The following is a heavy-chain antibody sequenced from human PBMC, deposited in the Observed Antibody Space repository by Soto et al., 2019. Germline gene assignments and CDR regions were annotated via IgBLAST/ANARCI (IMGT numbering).Heavy chain of an antibody. J-gene: IGHJ4*02. CDR2: IWHDGSYN. CDR3: ARAGGTSGYYLDF. V-gene: IGHV3-33*01. D-gene: IGHD3-22*01. Sequence: GGSLRLSCAASGFTFSSYGMHWVRQAPGKGLEWVAIIWHDGSYNYCADSVKGRFTISRDNSKNTLYLQMNSLRAEDTALYYCARAGGTSGYYLDFWGQGTLVTVSS. CDR1: GFTFSSYG.